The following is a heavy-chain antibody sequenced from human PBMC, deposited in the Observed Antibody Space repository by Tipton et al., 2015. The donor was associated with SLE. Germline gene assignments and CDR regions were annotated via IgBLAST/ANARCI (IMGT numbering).Heavy chain of an antibody. D-gene: IGHD2-2*01. Sequence: LRLSCTVSGGSIGSSYWSWIRQSPGKGLEWIGYIQYRENTDFNPSLKSRVTMSMDTSKNLFSLRLSSVTAADTAVYYCARALWVDKDIAEVPPAIRVRAFDIWGQGTMVTVSS. J-gene: IGHJ3*02. V-gene: IGHV4-59*01. CDR3: ARALWVDKDIAEVPPAIRVRAFDI. CDR2: IQYRENT. CDR1: GGSIGSSY.